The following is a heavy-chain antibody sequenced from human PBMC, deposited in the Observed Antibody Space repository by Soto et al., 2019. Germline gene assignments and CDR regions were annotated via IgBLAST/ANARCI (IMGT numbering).Heavy chain of an antibody. J-gene: IGHJ6*02. CDR3: ARDLFRSAGIAAAGTYYYYGMDV. CDR2: IWYDGSNK. D-gene: IGHD6-13*01. V-gene: IGHV3-33*01. Sequence: GAASGFTFSSYGMHWVRQAPGKGPEWVAVIWYDGSNKYYADSVKGRFTISRDNSKNTLYLQMNSLRAEDTAVYYCARDLFRSAGIAAAGTYYYYGMDVWGQGTTVTVSS. CDR1: GFTFSSYG.